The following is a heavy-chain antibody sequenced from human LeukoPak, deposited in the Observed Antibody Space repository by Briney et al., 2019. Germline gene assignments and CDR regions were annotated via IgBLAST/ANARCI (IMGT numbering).Heavy chain of an antibody. CDR1: GFTFSSYA. CDR3: ARDSRSSWYGEDFDY. Sequence: GGSLRPSCAASGFTFSSYAMHWVRQAPGKGLEWVAVISYDGSNKYYADSVKGRFTISRDNSKNTLYLQMNSLRAEVTAVYYCARDSRSSWYGEDFDYWGQGTLVTVSS. D-gene: IGHD6-13*01. J-gene: IGHJ4*02. CDR2: ISYDGSNK. V-gene: IGHV3-30*04.